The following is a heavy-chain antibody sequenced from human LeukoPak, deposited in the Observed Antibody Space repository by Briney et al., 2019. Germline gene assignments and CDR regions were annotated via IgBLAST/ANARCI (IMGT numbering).Heavy chain of an antibody. Sequence: GASVKVSCKASGYTFTDFGISWVRQAPGQGLEWMGWIKPSTGDTNYAQNFQGRVAMTRDTSITTAYMELSRLRSDDTAMYYCVATTYSDYVQFDYWGQGTLVTVSS. J-gene: IGHJ4*02. CDR2: IKPSTGDT. V-gene: IGHV1-2*02. CDR3: VATTYSDYVQFDY. CDR1: GYTFTDFG. D-gene: IGHD4-17*01.